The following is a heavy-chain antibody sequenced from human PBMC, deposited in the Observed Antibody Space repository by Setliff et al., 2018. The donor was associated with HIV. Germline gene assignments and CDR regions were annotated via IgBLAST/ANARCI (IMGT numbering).Heavy chain of an antibody. CDR2: IDNSEIT. V-gene: IGHV4-59*01. CDR3: ARGGTSSNWFDP. D-gene: IGHD2-2*01. J-gene: IGHJ5*02. CDR1: GASISSDT. Sequence: PSETLSLTCIVSGASISSDTWSWIRQPPGKGLQWIGFIDNSEITNYNPSPKSRVTISLDMSKNQSSLKLTSVTAADTAVYYCARGGTSSNWFDPRGQGTLVTVSS.